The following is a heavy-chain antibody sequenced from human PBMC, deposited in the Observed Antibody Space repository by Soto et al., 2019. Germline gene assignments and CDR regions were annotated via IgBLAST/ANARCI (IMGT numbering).Heavy chain of an antibody. V-gene: IGHV1-69*01. J-gene: IGHJ4*02. CDR2: IIPIFGTA. CDR1: GGTFSSYA. D-gene: IGHD3-22*01. CDR3: ARDPAPTYYYDSSGSAPDLDY. Sequence: QVQLVQSGAEVKKPGSSVKVSCKASGGTFSSYAISWVRQAPGQGLEWMGGIIPIFGTANYAQKFQGRVTITADESTSTAYMELSSLRSEDTAVYYCARDPAPTYYYDSSGSAPDLDYWGQGTLVTVSS.